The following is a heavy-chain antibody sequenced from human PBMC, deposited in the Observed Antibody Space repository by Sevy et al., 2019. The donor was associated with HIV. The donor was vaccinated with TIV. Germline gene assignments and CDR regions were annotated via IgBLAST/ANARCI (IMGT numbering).Heavy chain of an antibody. CDR1: GFTIRTYN. CDR3: ARDGIVGAYDAFDI. J-gene: IGHJ3*02. V-gene: IGHV3-21*01. CDR2: ISSSSTYI. Sequence: GGSLRLSCAASGFTIRTYNMNWVRQAPGKGLEWVSSISSSSTYIYYADSVKGRFTISRDNAKNSLYLQMNSLRAEDTAVYYCARDGIVGAYDAFDIWGQGTMVTVSS. D-gene: IGHD1-26*01.